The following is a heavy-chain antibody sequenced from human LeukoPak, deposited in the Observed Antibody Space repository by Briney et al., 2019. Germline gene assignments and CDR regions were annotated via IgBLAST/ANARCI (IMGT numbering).Heavy chain of an antibody. CDR3: ARHLITMVRGTIAVLNWFDP. Sequence: SETLSLTCAVYGGSFSGYYWSWIRQPPGKGLEWIGEINHSGSTNYNPSLKSRVTISVDTSKNQFSLKLSSVTAADTAVYYCARHLITMVRGTIAVLNWFDPWGQGTLVTVSS. J-gene: IGHJ5*02. V-gene: IGHV4-34*01. CDR2: INHSGST. D-gene: IGHD3-10*01. CDR1: GGSFSGYY.